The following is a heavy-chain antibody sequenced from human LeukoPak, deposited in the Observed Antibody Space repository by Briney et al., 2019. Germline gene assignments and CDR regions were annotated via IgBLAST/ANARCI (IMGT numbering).Heavy chain of an antibody. V-gene: IGHV3-30*02. J-gene: IGHJ4*02. CDR3: AKALSRIAARWVPIDY. D-gene: IGHD6-6*01. Sequence: GGSLRLSCAASGFTFSSYAMSWVRQAPGKGLEWVAFIRYDGSNKYYADSVKGRFTISRDNSKNTLYLQMNSLRAEDTAVYYCAKALSRIAARWVPIDYWGQGTLVTVSS. CDR1: GFTFSSYA. CDR2: IRYDGSNK.